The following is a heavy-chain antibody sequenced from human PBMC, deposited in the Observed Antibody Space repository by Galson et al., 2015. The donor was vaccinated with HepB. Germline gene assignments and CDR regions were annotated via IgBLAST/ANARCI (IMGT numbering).Heavy chain of an antibody. Sequence: SLRLSCAASGFTVSSNYMSWVRQAPGKGLEWVSVIYSGGSTYYADSVKGRFTISRDNSKNTLYLQMNSLRAEDTAVYYCARGAGYSYGYYYYGMDVWGQGTTVTVSS. V-gene: IGHV3-66*01. J-gene: IGHJ6*02. CDR2: IYSGGST. D-gene: IGHD5-18*01. CDR3: ARGAGYSYGYYYYGMDV. CDR1: GFTVSSNY.